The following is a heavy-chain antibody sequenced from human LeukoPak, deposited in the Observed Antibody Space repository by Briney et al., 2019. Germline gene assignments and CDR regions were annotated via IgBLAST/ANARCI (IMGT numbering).Heavy chain of an antibody. CDR3: ARLTDGSNLGLYFYYMDV. J-gene: IGHJ6*03. CDR1: GGSISSYY. Sequence: PSETLSLTCTVSGGSISSYYWSWIRQPAGRGLEWIGRIYTSGSTNYNPSLRSRVTMSVDTSENQFSLKLSSVTAADTAVYYCARLTDGSNLGLYFYYMDVWGKGTTVTVSS. D-gene: IGHD5-24*01. CDR2: IYTSGST. V-gene: IGHV4-4*07.